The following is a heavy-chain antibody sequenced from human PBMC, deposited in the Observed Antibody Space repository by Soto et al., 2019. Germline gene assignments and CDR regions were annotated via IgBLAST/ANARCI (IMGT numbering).Heavy chain of an antibody. CDR2: INHSGST. D-gene: IGHD3-10*01. V-gene: IGHV4-34*01. CDR3: ARGDIYHSYYYGSGSLSRYAFDI. Sequence: PSETLSLTCAVYGGSFSGYYWSWIRQPPGKGLEWIGEINHSGSTNYNPSLKSRVTISVDTSKNQFSLKLSSVTAADTAVYYCARGDIYHSYYYGSGSLSRYAFDIWGQGTMVTVSS. J-gene: IGHJ3*02. CDR1: GGSFSGYY.